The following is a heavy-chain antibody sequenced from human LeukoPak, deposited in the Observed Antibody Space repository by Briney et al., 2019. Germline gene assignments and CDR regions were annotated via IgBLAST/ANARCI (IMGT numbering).Heavy chain of an antibody. J-gene: IGHJ4*02. D-gene: IGHD3-22*01. CDR1: GGSFSGYY. V-gene: IGHV4-34*01. CDR3: ARGTYYYDSSGYYLLAPLDY. Sequence: PSETLSLTCAVYGGSFSGYYWSWIRQPPGKGLEWIGEINHSGSTNYNPSLKSRVTISVDTSKNQFSLKLSSVTAADTAVYYCARGTYYYDSSGYYLLAPLDYWGQGTLVTVSS. CDR2: INHSGST.